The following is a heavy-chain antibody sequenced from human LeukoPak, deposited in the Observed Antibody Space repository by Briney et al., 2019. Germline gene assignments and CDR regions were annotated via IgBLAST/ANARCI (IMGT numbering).Heavy chain of an antibody. V-gene: IGHV1-8*01. CDR3: ARGYFDWLFRAFDI. J-gene: IGHJ3*02. CDR2: MNPNSGNT. Sequence: ASVKVSCKASGYTFTSYDINWVRQATGQGLEWMGWMNPNSGNTGYAQKFQGRVTMTRNTSISTAYMELSRLRYDDTAVYYCARGYFDWLFRAFDIWGQGTMVTVSS. D-gene: IGHD3-9*01. CDR1: GYTFTSYD.